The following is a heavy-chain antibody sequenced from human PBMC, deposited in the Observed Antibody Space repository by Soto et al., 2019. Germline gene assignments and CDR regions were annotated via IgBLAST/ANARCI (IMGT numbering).Heavy chain of an antibody. V-gene: IGHV3-21*01. CDR1: GFTFSSYS. D-gene: IGHD3-22*01. Sequence: EVQLVESGGGLVKPGGSLRLSCAASGFTFSSYSMNWVRQAPGKGLEWVSSISSSSSYIYYADSVKGRFTISRDNAKNSLSPQTTRLRAEDTAVYYCARAPTHYYDSSGYYQDYWGQGPLVTVSS. CDR3: ARAPTHYYDSSGYYQDY. CDR2: ISSSSSYI. J-gene: IGHJ4*02.